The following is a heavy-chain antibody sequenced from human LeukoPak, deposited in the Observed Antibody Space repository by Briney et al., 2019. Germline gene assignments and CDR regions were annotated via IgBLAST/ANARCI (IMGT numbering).Heavy chain of an antibody. CDR1: GYTFTSYA. Sequence: ASVKVSCKASGYTFTSYAMHWVRQAPGQRLERMGWINAGNGNTKYSQKFQGRVTITRDTSASTAYMELSSLRSEDTAVYYCARGPRGYCSSTSCALGFDPWGQGTLVTVSS. CDR2: INAGNGNT. D-gene: IGHD2-2*01. J-gene: IGHJ5*02. V-gene: IGHV1-3*01. CDR3: ARGPRGYCSSTSCALGFDP.